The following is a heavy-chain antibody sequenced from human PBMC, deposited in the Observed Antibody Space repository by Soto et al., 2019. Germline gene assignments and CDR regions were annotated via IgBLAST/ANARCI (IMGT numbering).Heavy chain of an antibody. CDR2: IYYSGST. CDR3: ARQTDSYYTFDAFDI. CDR1: GGSFSGYY. D-gene: IGHD3-22*01. Sequence: SETLSLTCAVHGGSFSGYYWDWIRQPPGKGLEWIGNIYYSGSTHYNPSLESRVTISVDTSKNQFSLKLSSVTAADTAVYYCARQTDSYYTFDAFDIWGQGTMVT. V-gene: IGHV4-34*01. J-gene: IGHJ3*02.